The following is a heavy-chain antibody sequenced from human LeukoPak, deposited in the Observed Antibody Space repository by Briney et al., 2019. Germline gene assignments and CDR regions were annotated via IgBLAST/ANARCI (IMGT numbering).Heavy chain of an antibody. CDR1: GFTFSSYG. CDR2: IWYDGRNK. Sequence: GGSLRLSCAASGFTFSSYGMHWVRQAPGKGLEWVAVIWYDGRNKYYADSVKGRFTISRDNSKNTLYLQMNSLRAEDTAVYYCARDDDYYYDSSGYYYGPDYWGQGTLVTVSS. V-gene: IGHV3-33*01. CDR3: ARDDDYYYDSSGYYYGPDY. D-gene: IGHD3-22*01. J-gene: IGHJ4*02.